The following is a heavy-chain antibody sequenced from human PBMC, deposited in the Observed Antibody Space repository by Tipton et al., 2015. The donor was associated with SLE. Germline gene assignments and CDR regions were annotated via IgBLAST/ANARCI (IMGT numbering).Heavy chain of an antibody. D-gene: IGHD3-3*02. J-gene: IGHJ4*02. CDR3: ARRLASSGHLDD. CDR1: AGSFSGYF. CDR2: VNDLGST. V-gene: IGHV4-34*01. Sequence: GLVKPSETLSLTCGVFAGSFSGYFWTWVRQAPEKGLEWIGEVNDLGSTDYNPSLKSRVSISVDRSKSHLSLNLRFVTAADTAVYDCARRLASSGHLDDWGQGTLVTVSS.